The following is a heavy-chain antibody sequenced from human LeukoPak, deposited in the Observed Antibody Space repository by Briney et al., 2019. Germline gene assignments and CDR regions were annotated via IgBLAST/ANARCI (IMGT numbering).Heavy chain of an antibody. CDR2: FDPEDGET. D-gene: IGHD5-12*01. Sequence: ASVKVSCKVSGYTLTELSMHWVRQAPGKGLEWMGGFDPEDGETIYAQKFRGRVTMTEDTSTDTAYMELSSLRSEDTAVYYCATGGYSGYDLGYWGQGTLVTVSS. CDR1: GYTLTELS. J-gene: IGHJ4*02. CDR3: ATGGYSGYDLGY. V-gene: IGHV1-24*01.